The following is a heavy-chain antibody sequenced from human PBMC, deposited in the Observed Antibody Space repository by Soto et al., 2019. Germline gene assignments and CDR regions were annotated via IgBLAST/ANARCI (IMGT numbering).Heavy chain of an antibody. V-gene: IGHV1-69*04. CDR2: IIPILGIA. Sequence: SVKVSCKASGGTFSSYTISWVRQAPGQGLEWMGRIIPILGIANYAQKFQGRVTITADKSTSTAYMELSSLRSEDTAVYYCARDSSEYCSSTSCYNWFDPWGQGTLVTVSS. D-gene: IGHD2-2*01. CDR3: ARDSSEYCSSTSCYNWFDP. CDR1: GGTFSSYT. J-gene: IGHJ5*02.